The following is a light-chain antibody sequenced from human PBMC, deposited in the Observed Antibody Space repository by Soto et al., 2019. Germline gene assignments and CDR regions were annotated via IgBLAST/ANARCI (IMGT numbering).Light chain of an antibody. CDR2: DVS. CDR1: SSDVGGYNY. CDR3: SSYAGSNNVV. J-gene: IGLJ2*01. Sequence: QSALTQPPSASGSPGQSVTISCTGTSSDVGGYNYVSWYQQHPGKAPKLMIYDVSKRPSGVPDRFSGSKSGNTASLTVSGRQAEDEADYYCSSYAGSNNVVFGGGTKLTVL. V-gene: IGLV2-8*01.